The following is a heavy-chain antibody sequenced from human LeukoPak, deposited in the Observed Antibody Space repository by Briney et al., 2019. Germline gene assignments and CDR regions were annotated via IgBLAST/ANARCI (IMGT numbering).Heavy chain of an antibody. CDR3: ARDTPLRAARPQSSLWGMDV. Sequence: ASVKVSCKASGYTFSIYYMHWVRQAPGQGLEWMGIINPSGGSTSYAQKFQGRVTVTRDTSTSTVYMELSSLRSEDTAVYYCARDTPLRAARPQSSLWGMDVWGQGTTVTVSS. CDR1: GYTFSIYY. J-gene: IGHJ6*02. CDR2: INPSGGST. D-gene: IGHD6-6*01. V-gene: IGHV1-46*01.